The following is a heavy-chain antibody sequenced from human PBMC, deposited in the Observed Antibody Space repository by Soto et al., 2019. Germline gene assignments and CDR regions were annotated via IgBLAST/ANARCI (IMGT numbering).Heavy chain of an antibody. D-gene: IGHD3-10*01. V-gene: IGHV4-59*01. J-gene: IGHJ4*02. CDR1: GGSISSYY. CDR2: IYYSGST. Sequence: SETLSRTCTVSGGSISSYYWSWIRQPPGKGLEWIGYIYYSGSTNYNPSLKSRVTISVDTSKNQFSLKLSSVTAADTAVYYCAGFDDRYYGSGSSGGFDYWGQGTLVTAPQ. CDR3: AGFDDRYYGSGSSGGFDY.